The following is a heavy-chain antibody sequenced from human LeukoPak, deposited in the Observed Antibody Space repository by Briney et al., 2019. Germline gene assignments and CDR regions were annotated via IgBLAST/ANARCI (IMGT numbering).Heavy chain of an antibody. J-gene: IGHJ4*02. CDR3: ARDFRGGYDFWSGYYTPYYFDY. V-gene: IGHV4-59*12. D-gene: IGHD3-3*01. CDR2: IHYSGST. CDR1: GDSLSSYY. Sequence: SETLSLTCTVSGDSLSSYYLSWIRQPPGKGLEWIGYIHYSGSTYYNPSLKSRVTISVDTSKNHFSLKLSSVTAADTAVYYCARDFRGGYDFWSGYYTPYYFDYWGQGTLVTVSP.